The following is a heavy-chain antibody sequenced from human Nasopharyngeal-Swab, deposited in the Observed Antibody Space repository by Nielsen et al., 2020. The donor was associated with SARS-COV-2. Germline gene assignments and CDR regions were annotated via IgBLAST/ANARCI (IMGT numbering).Heavy chain of an antibody. Sequence: VRQMPGKGLEWMGRIDPGDSYTNYSPSFQGHVTISADKSISTAYLQWSSLKASDTAMYYCARLSITGTPEGHYYYGMDVWGQGTTVTVSS. V-gene: IGHV5-10-1*01. J-gene: IGHJ6*02. CDR3: ARLSITGTPEGHYYYGMDV. D-gene: IGHD1-20*01. CDR2: IDPGDSYT.